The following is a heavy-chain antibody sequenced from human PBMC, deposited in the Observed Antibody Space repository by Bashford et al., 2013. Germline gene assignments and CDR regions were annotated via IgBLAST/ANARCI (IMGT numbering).Heavy chain of an antibody. CDR3: ATLRGAYGATEDY. CDR2: ISHSYTYI. J-gene: IGHJ4*02. D-gene: IGHD1-26*01. Sequence: GSLRLSCAASGFTFGDRFMDWVRQAPGKGLEWVSSISHSYTYIYYADSVKGRFTISRDNAKNSLYLQMNSLRAEDTAVYYCATLRGAYGATEDYWGQGTLVTVSS. V-gene: IGHV3-21*01. CDR1: GFTFGDRF.